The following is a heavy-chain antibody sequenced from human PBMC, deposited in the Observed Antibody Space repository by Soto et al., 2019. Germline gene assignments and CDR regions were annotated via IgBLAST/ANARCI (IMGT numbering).Heavy chain of an antibody. J-gene: IGHJ4*02. Sequence: SETLSLTCAVSGYSISLGYYWGWIRQPPGKGLEWIGSTYHSGNTYYNPSLKSRVSISLDTSKNHFSLELTSVTAADTAVYYCASSTDRDGYNSPFDYWGQGTLVTVSS. CDR1: GYSISLGYY. CDR2: TYHSGNT. V-gene: IGHV4-38-2*01. D-gene: IGHD5-12*01. CDR3: ASSTDRDGYNSPFDY.